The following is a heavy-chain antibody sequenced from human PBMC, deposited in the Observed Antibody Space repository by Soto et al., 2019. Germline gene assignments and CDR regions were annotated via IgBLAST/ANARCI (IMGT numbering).Heavy chain of an antibody. V-gene: IGHV3-33*01. J-gene: IGHJ4*02. CDR2: IWYDGSNK. CDR1: GFTFSSYG. Sequence: QVQLVESGGGVVQPGRSLRLSCAASGFTFSSYGMHWVRQAPGKGLEWVAVIWYDGSNKYYADSVKGRFTISRDNSKNTLYLQMNSLRAEDTAVYYCARGATMVRDLIDYWDQGTLVTVSS. D-gene: IGHD3-10*01. CDR3: ARGATMVRDLIDY.